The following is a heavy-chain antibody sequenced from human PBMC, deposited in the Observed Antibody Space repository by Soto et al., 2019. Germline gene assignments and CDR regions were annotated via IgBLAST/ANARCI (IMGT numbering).Heavy chain of an antibody. V-gene: IGHV4-59*01. Sequence: PSETLSLTCAVYGGSFSGYYWSWIRQPPGKGLESIGYIYYTGDTNSNPSLKSRVTISIDTSKNQFSLKLSSVTAADTAVHYCARTARTPDSWGQGTLVTVSS. CDR1: GGSFSGYY. CDR2: IYYTGDT. D-gene: IGHD1-1*01. CDR3: ARTARTPDS. J-gene: IGHJ4*02.